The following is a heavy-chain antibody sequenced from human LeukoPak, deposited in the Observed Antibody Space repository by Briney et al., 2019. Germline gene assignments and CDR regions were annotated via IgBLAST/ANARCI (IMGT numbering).Heavy chain of an antibody. CDR2: IFSGGTT. CDR1: VFPFIINY. J-gene: IGHJ4*02. V-gene: IGHV3-53*01. D-gene: IGHD4-17*01. CDR3: EGGATVTTGGY. Sequence: PGGPRPPSSAASVFPFIINYMSWARHAPGKGLEWVSVIFSGGTTYSAASVRGRFPFSRANPQTTLSLHMNSLRSPAPTLSSFEGGATVTTGGYWGQGTLVTVSS.